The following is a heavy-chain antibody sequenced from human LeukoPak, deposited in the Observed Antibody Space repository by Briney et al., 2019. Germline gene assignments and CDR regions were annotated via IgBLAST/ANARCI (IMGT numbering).Heavy chain of an antibody. CDR3: ARGQNMDV. CDR2: INEDGSEK. J-gene: IGHJ6*03. V-gene: IGHV3-7*01. Sequence: GALRLSCVALEFSFETYWMSWVRQATGKGPEWVANINEDGSEKHYVGSVRGRFTISRDNADNSLPLQMNSLIPEDMAVYYCARGQNMDVWGKGTTVTVSS. CDR1: EFSFETYW.